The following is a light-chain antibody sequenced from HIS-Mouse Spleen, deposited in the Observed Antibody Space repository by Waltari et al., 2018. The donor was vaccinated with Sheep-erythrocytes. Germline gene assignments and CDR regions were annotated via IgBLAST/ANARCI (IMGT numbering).Light chain of an antibody. CDR2: DVS. CDR1: SSDVGGYNF. J-gene: IGLJ1*01. V-gene: IGLV2-11*01. Sequence: QSALTQPRSVSGSPGKSVTISCTGTSSDVGGYNFVPWYQQHPGKAPKLMIYDVSKRPSGVPDRFSGSKSGNTASLTISGLQAEDEADYYCCSYAGSYNHVFATGTKVTVL. CDR3: CSYAGSYNHV.